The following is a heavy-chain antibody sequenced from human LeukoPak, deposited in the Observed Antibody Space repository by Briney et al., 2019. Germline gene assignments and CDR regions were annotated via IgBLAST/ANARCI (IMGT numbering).Heavy chain of an antibody. D-gene: IGHD5-24*01. CDR3: ARGGMATITGHYFDY. CDR1: GGTFSSYA. CDR2: IIPIFGTA. V-gene: IGHV1-69*05. Sequence: ASVKVSCKASGGTFSSYAISWVRQAPGQGLEWMGGIIPIFGTANYAQKFQGRVTITTDESTSTAYMELSSLRSEDTAVYYCARGGMATITGHYFDYWGQGTLVTVSS. J-gene: IGHJ4*02.